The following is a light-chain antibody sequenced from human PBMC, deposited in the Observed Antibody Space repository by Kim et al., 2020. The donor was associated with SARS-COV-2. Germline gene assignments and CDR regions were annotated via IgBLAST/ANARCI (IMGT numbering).Light chain of an antibody. CDR2: AAS. Sequence: EIQVTQSPSSLSASLGDRVTINCRATQDISNFLARYQQRPGSTPKLLITAASTLRSGIPSRFIGSGSGTNFTLIITALQPEDVASYYCQKYDGDPYTFGQGTKLEI. J-gene: IGKJ2*01. V-gene: IGKV1-27*01. CDR3: QKYDGDPYT. CDR1: QDISNF.